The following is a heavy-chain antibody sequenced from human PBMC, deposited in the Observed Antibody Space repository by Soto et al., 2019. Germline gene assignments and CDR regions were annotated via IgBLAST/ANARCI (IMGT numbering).Heavy chain of an antibody. J-gene: IGHJ4*02. CDR1: GLTISNYE. Sequence: PVGSLRLSCVASGLTISNYEMNWVRQAPGKGLEWISFIDSSGTITEYADSVRGRFTISRDDANNSLFLQMNSLSPEDSSTYYCAREFFYGSGSYRHWGRGTLVTVS. CDR2: IDSSGTIT. D-gene: IGHD3-10*01. CDR3: AREFFYGSGSYRH. V-gene: IGHV3-48*03.